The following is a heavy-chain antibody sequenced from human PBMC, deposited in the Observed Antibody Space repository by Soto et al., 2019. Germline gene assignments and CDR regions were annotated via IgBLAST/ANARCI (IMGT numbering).Heavy chain of an antibody. Sequence: GGSLRLSCAASGCTFSSYGMHWVRQAPGKGLEYASAISSNGGSTYYANSVKGRFTISRDNSKNTLYLQMGSLRAEDMAVYYCARNYGGNSYAFDIWGQGTMVTVSS. CDR1: GCTFSSYG. V-gene: IGHV3-64*01. CDR2: ISSNGGST. CDR3: ARNYGGNSYAFDI. J-gene: IGHJ3*02. D-gene: IGHD2-21*02.